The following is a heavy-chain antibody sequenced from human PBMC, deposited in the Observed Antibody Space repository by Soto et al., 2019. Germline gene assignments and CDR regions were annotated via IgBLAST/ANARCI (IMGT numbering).Heavy chain of an antibody. V-gene: IGHV1-18*01. J-gene: IGHJ6*03. CDR2: ISAYNGNT. CDR3: ARGTEANYYYYMEV. Sequence: WMGWISAYNGNTNYAQKLQGRVTMTTDTSTSTAYMELRSLRSDDTAVYYCARGTEANYYYYMEVWGKGTTFTVS.